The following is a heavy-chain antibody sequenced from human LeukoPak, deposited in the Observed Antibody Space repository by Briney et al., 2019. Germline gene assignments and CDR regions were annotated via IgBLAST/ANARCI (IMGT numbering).Heavy chain of an antibody. J-gene: IGHJ3*02. V-gene: IGHV3-7*01. CDR2: IKEDGSEK. D-gene: IGHD3-10*01. CDR1: GFTFASSW. Sequence: GGSLRLSCVVSGFTFASSWMTWVRQAPGKGLEWVANIKEDGSEKHYVDSVKGRFTISRDNAKNSLYLQMNSLRAEDTAVYYCAREPGIGYAFDIWGQGTMDTVSS. CDR3: AREPGIGYAFDI.